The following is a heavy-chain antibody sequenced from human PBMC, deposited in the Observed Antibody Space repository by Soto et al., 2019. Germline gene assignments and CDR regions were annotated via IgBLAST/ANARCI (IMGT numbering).Heavy chain of an antibody. CDR1: GFTFSSYA. Sequence: QVQLVESGGGVVQPGRSLRLSCAASGFTFSSYAMHWVRQAPGKGLEWVAVISYDGSNKYYADSVKGRFTISRDNSKNTLYLQMNSLRAEDTAVYYCARDSTDIVATIKIDYWGQGTLVTVSS. CDR2: ISYDGSNK. CDR3: ARDSTDIVATIKIDY. V-gene: IGHV3-30-3*01. J-gene: IGHJ4*02. D-gene: IGHD5-12*01.